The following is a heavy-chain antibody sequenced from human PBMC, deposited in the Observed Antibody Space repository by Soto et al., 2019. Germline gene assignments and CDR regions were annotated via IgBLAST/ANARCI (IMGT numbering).Heavy chain of an antibody. D-gene: IGHD2-15*01. V-gene: IGHV3-23*01. Sequence: EVQLLESGGGLVQPGGSLRLSCAASGFTFSSYAMRWVRQAPGKGLAWVAGISDSGGSTYYADSVKGRFTISRDNSKNTLYLKMNSLRTEDTAVYYCANGCGGTCYARIHYWGQGTLVTVSS. CDR1: GFTFSSYA. CDR2: ISDSGGST. J-gene: IGHJ4*02. CDR3: ANGCGGTCYARIHY.